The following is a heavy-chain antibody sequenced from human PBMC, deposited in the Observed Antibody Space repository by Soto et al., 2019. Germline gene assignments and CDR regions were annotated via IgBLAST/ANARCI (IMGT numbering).Heavy chain of an antibody. CDR2: INAGNGNT. CDR3: ATPYYYDSSGYYPGAQSYYYYGMDV. J-gene: IGHJ6*02. Sequence: ASVKVSCKASGYTFTSYAMHWVRQAPGQRLEWMGWINAGNGNTKYSQKFQGRVTITRDTSASTAYMELSSLRSEDTAVYYCATPYYYDSSGYYPGAQSYYYYGMDVWGQGTTVTVSS. V-gene: IGHV1-3*01. D-gene: IGHD3-22*01. CDR1: GYTFTSYA.